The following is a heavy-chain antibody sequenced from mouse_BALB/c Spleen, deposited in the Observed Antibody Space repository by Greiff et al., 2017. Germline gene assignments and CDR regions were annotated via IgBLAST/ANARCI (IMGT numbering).Heavy chain of an antibody. D-gene: IGHD1-1*02. CDR1: GYAFSSYW. CDR2: IYPGDGDT. V-gene: IGHV1-80*01. Sequence: VQLQQSGAELVRPGSSVKISCKASGYAFSSYWMNWVKQRPGQGLEWIGQIYPGDGDTNYNGKFKGKATLTADKSSSTAYMQLSSLTSEDSAVYFCARLGGRAMDYWGQGTSVTVSS. CDR3: ARLGGRAMDY. J-gene: IGHJ4*01.